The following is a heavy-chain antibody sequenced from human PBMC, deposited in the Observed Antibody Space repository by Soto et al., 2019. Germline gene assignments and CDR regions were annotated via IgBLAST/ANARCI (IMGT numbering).Heavy chain of an antibody. Sequence: SETLSLTCAVYGGFLSESYWTWIRQPPGKGLEWIGEINHVGGTNYNPSLKSRVTMSVDTSQNQFSLRLISVTAADTALYYCVSAAKWELLFDYWGQGIQVTVSS. CDR3: VSAAKWELLFDY. V-gene: IGHV4-34*01. CDR2: INHVGGT. D-gene: IGHD1-26*01. J-gene: IGHJ4*02. CDR1: GGFLSESY.